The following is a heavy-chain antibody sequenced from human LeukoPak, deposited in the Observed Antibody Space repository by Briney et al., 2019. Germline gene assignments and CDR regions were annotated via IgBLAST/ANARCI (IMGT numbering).Heavy chain of an antibody. CDR2: IGGSSSSL. V-gene: IGHV3-21*01. Sequence: PGGSLRLSCAASGFTFSIYSMNWVRQAPGKGLEWVSSIGGSSSSLYYAESVKGRFTISRDNARNSLYLQMNSLRAEDTAVYYCAKEAGQDYGALDAFDVWGQGTMVTASS. D-gene: IGHD4-17*01. CDR3: AKEAGQDYGALDAFDV. J-gene: IGHJ3*01. CDR1: GFTFSIYS.